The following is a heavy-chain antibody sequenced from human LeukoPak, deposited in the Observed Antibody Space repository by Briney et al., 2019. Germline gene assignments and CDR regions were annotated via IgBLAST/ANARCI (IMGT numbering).Heavy chain of an antibody. J-gene: IGHJ4*02. Sequence: GGSLRLSCAASGFTFSDHYMDWVRQAPGKGLEWVGRTRNKANSYTTEYAASVKARFTISRDDSKNSLYLQMNSLKTEDTAVYYCARGATRYYYDSSGYYYFDYWGQGTLVTVSS. CDR2: TRNKANSYTT. V-gene: IGHV3-72*01. CDR3: ARGATRYYYDSSGYYYFDY. CDR1: GFTFSDHY. D-gene: IGHD3-22*01.